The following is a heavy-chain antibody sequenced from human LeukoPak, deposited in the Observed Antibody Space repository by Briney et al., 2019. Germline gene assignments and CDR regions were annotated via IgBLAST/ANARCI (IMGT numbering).Heavy chain of an antibody. Sequence: PGGSLRLSCAASGFTFSSYAMSWVRQAPGKGLEWVSAISGSGGSTYYADSVKGRFTISRDNSKNTLYLQMNSLRAEDTAVYYCAKTQAHYDFWSGYHECFDYWGQGTLVTVSS. D-gene: IGHD3-3*01. V-gene: IGHV3-23*01. CDR2: ISGSGGST. CDR1: GFTFSSYA. CDR3: AKTQAHYDFWSGYHECFDY. J-gene: IGHJ4*02.